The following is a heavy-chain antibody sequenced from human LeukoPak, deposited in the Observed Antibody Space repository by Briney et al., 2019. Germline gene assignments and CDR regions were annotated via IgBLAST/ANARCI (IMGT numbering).Heavy chain of an antibody. V-gene: IGHV4-59*01. CDR1: GDSISGYY. Sequence: PSETLSLTCTVSGDSISGYYWSWIRQPPGKGLEWIGNIYYSGTTNHNPSLKSRVTISVDTSKNQFSLKPSSVTAADTATYYCARGGSYHGYWGQGTLVTVSS. CDR2: IYYSGTT. J-gene: IGHJ4*02. D-gene: IGHD1-26*01. CDR3: ARGGSYHGY.